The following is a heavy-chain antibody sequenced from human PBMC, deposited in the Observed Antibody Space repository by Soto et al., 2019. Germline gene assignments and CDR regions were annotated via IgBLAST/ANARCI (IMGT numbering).Heavy chain of an antibody. Sequence: SETLSLTCAVSSGSISSNNWWSWVRQPPGKGLEWIGEVYHSGTANYNPSLKSRVTMSVDKSKNQFSLKLSSVTAADTAVYFCAREPTSQSSGWPYFDQWGQGTLVTVSS. J-gene: IGHJ4*02. D-gene: IGHD6-19*01. V-gene: IGHV4-4*02. CDR2: VYHSGTA. CDR1: SGSISSNNW. CDR3: AREPTSQSSGWPYFDQ.